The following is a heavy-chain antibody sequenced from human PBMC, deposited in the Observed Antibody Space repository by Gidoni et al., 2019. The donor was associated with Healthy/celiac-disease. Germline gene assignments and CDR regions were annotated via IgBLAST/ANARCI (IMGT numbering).Heavy chain of an antibody. CDR1: GFTFSDYY. Sequence: QVQLVESGGGLVKPGGSLRLSCAASGFTFSDYYMSWIRQAPGKGLEGVSYISSSSSYTNYADSVKGRFTISRDNAKNSLYLQMNSLRAEDTAVYYCARLYMVRGVRTVDAFDIWGQGTMVTVSS. J-gene: IGHJ3*02. V-gene: IGHV3-11*06. CDR3: ARLYMVRGVRTVDAFDI. D-gene: IGHD3-10*01. CDR2: ISSSSSYT.